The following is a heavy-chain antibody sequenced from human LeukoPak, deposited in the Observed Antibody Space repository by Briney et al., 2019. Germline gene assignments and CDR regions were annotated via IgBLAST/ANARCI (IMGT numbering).Heavy chain of an antibody. CDR2: IYYSGST. CDR1: GGSISSANYC. Sequence: SETLSLTCTVSGGSISSANYCWSWIRQPPGKGLEWIGYIYYSGSTYYNPSLKSRVTISVDTSKNQFSLKLSSVTAADTAVYYCARETLTTSRWFGPWGQGTLVTVSS. D-gene: IGHD4-17*01. V-gene: IGHV4-30-4*01. J-gene: IGHJ5*02. CDR3: ARETLTTSRWFGP.